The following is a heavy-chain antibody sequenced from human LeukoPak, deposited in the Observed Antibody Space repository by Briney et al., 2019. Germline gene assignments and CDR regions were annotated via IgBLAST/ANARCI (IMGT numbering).Heavy chain of an antibody. CDR2: IYSGGAT. CDR1: GFTFSSYS. J-gene: IGHJ4*02. CDR3: ARDSSDSSSWHGYFDY. V-gene: IGHV3-66*01. D-gene: IGHD6-13*01. Sequence: PGGSLRLSCAASGFTFSSYSMNWVRQAPGLGLEWVSVIYSGGATFYADSVKGRFTISRDNSKNTLYLQMNSLRAEDTAVYYCARDSSDSSSWHGYFDYWGQGTLVSVSS.